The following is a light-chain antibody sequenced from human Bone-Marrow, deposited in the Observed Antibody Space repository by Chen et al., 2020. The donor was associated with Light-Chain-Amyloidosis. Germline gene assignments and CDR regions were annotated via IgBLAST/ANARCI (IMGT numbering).Light chain of an antibody. Sequence: QSALTQPASVSGSPGQPITISCTGTSSDVGGDNHVSWYQQHPDKAPKLMIYEVTNRPSWVPDRFSGSKSDNPASLTISGLQTEDEADYFCSSYTITNTLVFGSGTRVTVL. CDR1: SSDVGGDNH. CDR3: SSYTITNTLV. J-gene: IGLJ1*01. V-gene: IGLV2-14*01. CDR2: EVT.